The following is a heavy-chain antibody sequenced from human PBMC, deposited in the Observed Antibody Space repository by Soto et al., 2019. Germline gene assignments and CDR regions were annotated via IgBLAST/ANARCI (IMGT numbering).Heavy chain of an antibody. J-gene: IGHJ4*02. CDR1: GFTFSTYG. CDR3: AKEGYYYDTSGEYFDY. Sequence: QVQLVESGGGVVQPGRSLRLSCAASGFTFSTYGMHWVRQAPGKGLEWVAVISSDGSNKYYADSVKGRFTISRDNSKNXLYLQMNSLRAEDTAVYYCAKEGYYYDTSGEYFDYWGQGTLVTVSS. CDR2: ISSDGSNK. D-gene: IGHD3-22*01. V-gene: IGHV3-30*18.